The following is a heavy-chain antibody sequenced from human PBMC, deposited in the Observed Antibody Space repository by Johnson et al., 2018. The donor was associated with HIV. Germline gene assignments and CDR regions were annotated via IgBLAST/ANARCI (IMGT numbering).Heavy chain of an antibody. CDR1: GFTFSSYG. CDR2: ISYDGSNK. Sequence: QVQLVESGGGVVQPGRSLRLSCAASGFTFSSYGMHWVRQAPGKGLEWLAVISYDGSNKYYADSVKGRFTISRDNSKNTLYMQMNSLKPEDTALYYCARIGGSYLVLWAFDIWGQGTMVTVSS. CDR3: ARIGGSYLVLWAFDI. V-gene: IGHV3-30*03. D-gene: IGHD1-26*01. J-gene: IGHJ3*02.